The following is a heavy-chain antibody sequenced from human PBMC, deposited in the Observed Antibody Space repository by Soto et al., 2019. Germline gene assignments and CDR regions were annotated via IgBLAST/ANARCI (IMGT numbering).Heavy chain of an antibody. CDR1: GFTFSSYA. CDR3: ARGRSSGWYRYYFDY. J-gene: IGHJ4*02. Sequence: HPGGSLRLSCAASGFTFSSYAMHWVRQAPGKGLEWVAVISYDGSNKYYADSVKGRFTISRDNSKNTLYLQMNSLRAEDTAVYYCARGRSSGWYRYYFDYWGQGTLVTVSS. CDR2: ISYDGSNK. V-gene: IGHV3-30-3*01. D-gene: IGHD6-19*01.